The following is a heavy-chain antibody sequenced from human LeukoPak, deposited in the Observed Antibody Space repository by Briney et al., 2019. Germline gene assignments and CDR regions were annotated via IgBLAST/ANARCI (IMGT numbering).Heavy chain of an antibody. CDR2: INPNSGGT. Sequence: ASVKVSCKASGYTFTGYYMHWVRQAPGQGLEWMGWINPNSGGTNYAQKVQGRVTMTRDTSISTAYMELSRLRSDDTAVYYCAREYCSSTSCYEADYWGQGTLVTVSS. V-gene: IGHV1-2*02. CDR3: AREYCSSTSCYEADY. CDR1: GYTFTGYY. J-gene: IGHJ4*02. D-gene: IGHD2-2*01.